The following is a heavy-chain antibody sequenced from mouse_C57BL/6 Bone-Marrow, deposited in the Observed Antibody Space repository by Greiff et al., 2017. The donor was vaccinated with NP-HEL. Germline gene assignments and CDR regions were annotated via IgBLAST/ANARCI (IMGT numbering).Heavy chain of an antibody. CDR3: AREGGTTVDY. CDR2: IYPGSGST. V-gene: IGHV1-55*01. J-gene: IGHJ2*01. Sequence: VKLQQPGAELVKPGASVKMSCKASGYTFTSYWITWVKQRPGQGLAWIGDIYPGSGSTNYNEKFKSKATLTVDTSSSTAYMQLSSLTSEDSAVYYCAREGGTTVDYWGQGTTLTVSS. CDR1: GYTFTSYW. D-gene: IGHD1-1*01.